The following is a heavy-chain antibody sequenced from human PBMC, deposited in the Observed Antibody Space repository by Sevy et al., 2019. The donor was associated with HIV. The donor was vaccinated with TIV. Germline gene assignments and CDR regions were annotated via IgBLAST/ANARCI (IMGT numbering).Heavy chain of an antibody. Sequence: GGSLRLSCAASGFTFSSYAMSWVRQAPGKGLEWVSAISGSGGSTYYADSVKGRFTISRDNSKNTLYLQMNSLRAEDTAVYYCAKDLLGIRSTSLLGPWGQGTLVTVSS. V-gene: IGHV3-23*01. CDR1: GFTFSSYA. J-gene: IGHJ5*02. CDR2: ISGSGGST. CDR3: AKDLLGIRSTSLLGP. D-gene: IGHD2-2*01.